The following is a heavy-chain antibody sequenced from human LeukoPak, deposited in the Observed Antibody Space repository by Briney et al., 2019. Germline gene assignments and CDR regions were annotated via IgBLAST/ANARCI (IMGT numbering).Heavy chain of an antibody. Sequence: GVSLRLSCAASGFTVSSNYMSWVRQAPGKGLEWVSVIYSGGSTYYADSAKGRFTISRDNSKNTLYLQMNSLRAEDTAVYYCARDKGWALGMDVWGQGTTVTVSS. J-gene: IGHJ6*02. CDR2: IYSGGST. V-gene: IGHV3-66*02. CDR3: ARDKGWALGMDV. D-gene: IGHD6-19*01. CDR1: GFTVSSNY.